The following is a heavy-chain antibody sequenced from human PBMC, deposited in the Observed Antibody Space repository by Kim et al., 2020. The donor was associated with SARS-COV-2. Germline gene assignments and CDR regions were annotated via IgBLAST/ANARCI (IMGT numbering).Heavy chain of an antibody. D-gene: IGHD3-10*01. Sequence: GGSLRLSCAASGFTVSSNYMSWVRQAPGKGLEWVSVIYSGGSTYYADSVKGRFTISRDNSKNTLYLQMNSLRAEDTAVYYCAISFDGSGSYDPFDYWGQGTLVTVSS. CDR1: GFTVSSNY. CDR2: IYSGGST. CDR3: AISFDGSGSYDPFDY. V-gene: IGHV3-53*01. J-gene: IGHJ4*02.